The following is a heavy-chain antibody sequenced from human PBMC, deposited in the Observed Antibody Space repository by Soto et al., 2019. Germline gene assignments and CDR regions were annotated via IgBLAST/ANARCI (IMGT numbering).Heavy chain of an antibody. CDR1: GFTFSTSA. Sequence: GGSLRLSCAASGFTFSTSAMSWVRRAPGKGLERVSAISGSGSDTYYTNSVRGRFTVSRDNSRNMLFLLMNSLRAEDTALYYCAKEEPDNLVILLHYWGQGALVTVSS. D-gene: IGHD3-10*01. CDR3: AKEEPDNLVILLHY. V-gene: IGHV3-23*01. J-gene: IGHJ4*02. CDR2: ISGSGSDT.